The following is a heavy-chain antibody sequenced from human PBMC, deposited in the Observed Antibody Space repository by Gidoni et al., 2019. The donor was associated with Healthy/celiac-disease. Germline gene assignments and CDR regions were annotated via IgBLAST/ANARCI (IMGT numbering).Heavy chain of an antibody. CDR3: AREGRGTAMVNPFDY. D-gene: IGHD5-18*01. Sequence: QVQLVQSGAEVKKPGSSVKVSCKASGGPFSRNAISWVRQAPGQGLEWMGGIIPIFGTANYAQKFQGRVTISADESTSTAYMELSSLRSEDTAVYYCAREGRGTAMVNPFDYWGQGTLVTVSS. V-gene: IGHV1-69*01. J-gene: IGHJ4*02. CDR1: GGPFSRNA. CDR2: IIPIFGTA.